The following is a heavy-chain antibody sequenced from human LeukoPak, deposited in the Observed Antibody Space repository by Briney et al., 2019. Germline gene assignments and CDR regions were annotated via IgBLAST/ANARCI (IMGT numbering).Heavy chain of an antibody. CDR1: GFTFSTYW. J-gene: IGHJ5*02. CDR3: ARGPAVVVAATDH. Sequence: PGGSLRLSCAASGFTFSTYWMHWVRQAPGKGLVWVSRINSDGSTTTYADSVKGRFTISRDNAKNTLYLQMNSLRAEDTAAYYCARGPAVVVAATDHWGQGTLVTVSS. D-gene: IGHD2-15*01. V-gene: IGHV3-74*01. CDR2: INSDGSTT.